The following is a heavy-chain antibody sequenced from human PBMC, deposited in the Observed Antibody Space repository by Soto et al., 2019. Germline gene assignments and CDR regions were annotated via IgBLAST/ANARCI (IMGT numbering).Heavy chain of an antibody. V-gene: IGHV4-30-4*01. D-gene: IGHD3-22*01. Sequence: PSETLSLTCTVSGGSISSGGYYWSWIRQPPGQGLEWIGYIYYSGSTYYNPSLKSRVTISVDTSKNQFSLKLSSVTAADTAVYYCARDHYYDSSGYYHDAFDIWGQGTMVTVSS. CDR1: GGSISSGGYY. CDR2: IYYSGST. J-gene: IGHJ3*02. CDR3: ARDHYYDSSGYYHDAFDI.